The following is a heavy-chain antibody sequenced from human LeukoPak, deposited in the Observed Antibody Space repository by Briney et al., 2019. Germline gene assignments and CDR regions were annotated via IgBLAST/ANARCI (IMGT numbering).Heavy chain of an antibody. CDR2: IYHSGST. V-gene: IGHV4-38-2*02. CDR3: ARQGYDGT. J-gene: IGHJ5*02. CDR1: GYSISSGYY. D-gene: IGHD3-3*01. Sequence: SETLSLTCTVSGYSISSGYYWGWIRQPPGKGLEWIGSIYHSGSTYYNPSLKSRVTISLDTSKNQFSLKLTSVTAADTAVYYCARQGYDGTWGQGTLVTVSS.